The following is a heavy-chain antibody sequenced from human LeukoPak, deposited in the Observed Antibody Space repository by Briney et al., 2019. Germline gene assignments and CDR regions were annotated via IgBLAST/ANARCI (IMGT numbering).Heavy chain of an antibody. CDR1: GGSISTSNYY. CDR3: ARRRTYYYDSSGYGYFDY. Sequence: PSETLSLTCTVSGGSISTSNYYWGWIRQPPGKGLEWIGNIFYSGSTYYSPSLKSRVTISVDTSKNQFSLKLSSVTAAGTAVYYCARRRTYYYDSSGYGYFDYWGQGTLVTVSS. CDR2: IFYSGST. D-gene: IGHD3-22*01. J-gene: IGHJ4*02. V-gene: IGHV4-39*01.